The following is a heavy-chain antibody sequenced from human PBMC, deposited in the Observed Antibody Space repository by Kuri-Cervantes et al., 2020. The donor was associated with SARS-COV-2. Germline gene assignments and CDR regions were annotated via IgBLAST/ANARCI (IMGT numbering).Heavy chain of an antibody. D-gene: IGHD3-3*01. CDR2: IYYSGST. CDR1: GGSISSSSYY. V-gene: IGHV4-39*01. Sequence: GSLRLSCTVSGGSISSSSYYWGWIRQPPGKGLEWIGSIYYSGSTYYNPSLKSRVTISVDTSKNQFSLKLSSVTAADTAVCYCARSAFGATYYDFWSGFDYWGQGTLVTVSS. CDR3: ARSAFGATYYDFWSGFDY. J-gene: IGHJ4*02.